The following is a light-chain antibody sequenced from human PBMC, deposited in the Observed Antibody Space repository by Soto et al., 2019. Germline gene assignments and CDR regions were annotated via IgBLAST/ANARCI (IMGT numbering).Light chain of an antibody. J-gene: IGLJ2*01. V-gene: IGLV1-44*01. CDR3: AAWDDSLNGVV. CDR1: GSNVGASYD. Sequence: QSVLTQPPSVSGAPGQTITMSCTGSGSNVGASYDVHWYQQLPGTAPKLLIYSNNQRPSGVPDRFSGSKSGTSASLAISGLQSEDEADYYCAAWDDSLNGVVFGGGTKLTVL. CDR2: SNN.